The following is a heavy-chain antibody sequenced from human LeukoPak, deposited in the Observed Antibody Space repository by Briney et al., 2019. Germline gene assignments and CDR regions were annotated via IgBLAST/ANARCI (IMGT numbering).Heavy chain of an antibody. D-gene: IGHD3-22*01. CDR1: GFTFSSYG. J-gene: IGHJ6*03. Sequence: GGSLRLSCAASGFTFSSYGMHWVRQAPGKGLEWVAFIRYDGSNKYYADSVKGRFTISRDNSKNTLYLQMNSLRAEDTAVYYCAKLGDSSQDGYYYYYYMDVWGKGTTVTVSS. V-gene: IGHV3-30*02. CDR2: IRYDGSNK. CDR3: AKLGDSSQDGYYYYYYMDV.